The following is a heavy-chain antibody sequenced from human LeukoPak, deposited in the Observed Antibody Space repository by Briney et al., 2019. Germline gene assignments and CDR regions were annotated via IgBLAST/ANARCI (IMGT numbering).Heavy chain of an antibody. D-gene: IGHD6-25*01. V-gene: IGHV4-34*01. J-gene: IGHJ4*02. CDR1: GASFSNYY. CDR3: ARLRRLVGGDY. CDR2: INHSGST. Sequence: SETLSLTCTVSGASFSNYYWSWIRQPPGKGLEWIGEINHSGSTNYNPSLKSRVTISVDTSKNQFSLKLSSVTAADTAVYYCARLRRLVGGDYWGQGTLVTVSS.